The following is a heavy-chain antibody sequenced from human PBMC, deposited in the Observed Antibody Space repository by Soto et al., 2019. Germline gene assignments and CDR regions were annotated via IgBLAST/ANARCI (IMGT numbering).Heavy chain of an antibody. Sequence: SETLSLACTVSGGSISSSSYYWGWIRQPPGKGLEWIGSIYYSGSTYYNPSLKSRVTISVDTSKNQFSLKLSSVTAADTAVYYCARVPVLLWFGELSGTEFDPWGQGTLVTVSS. V-gene: IGHV4-39*01. J-gene: IGHJ5*02. CDR2: IYYSGST. D-gene: IGHD3-10*01. CDR3: ARVPVLLWFGELSGTEFDP. CDR1: GGSISSSSYY.